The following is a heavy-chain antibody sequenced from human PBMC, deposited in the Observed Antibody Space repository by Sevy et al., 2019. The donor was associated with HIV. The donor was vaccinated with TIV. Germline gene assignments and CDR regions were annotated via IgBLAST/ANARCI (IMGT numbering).Heavy chain of an antibody. CDR2: ITSGSTYI. CDR3: ARDGGCSSTSCLLYFDY. Sequence: GGSLRLSCAVSGFTFNSYTMNWVRQAPGKGLEWVSSITSGSTYIYYADSVKGRFTISRDNAKNSLYLQMNSLRAEDTAVYYCARDGGCSSTSCLLYFDYWGQGSLVTVSS. D-gene: IGHD2-2*01. CDR1: GFTFNSYT. V-gene: IGHV3-21*01. J-gene: IGHJ4*02.